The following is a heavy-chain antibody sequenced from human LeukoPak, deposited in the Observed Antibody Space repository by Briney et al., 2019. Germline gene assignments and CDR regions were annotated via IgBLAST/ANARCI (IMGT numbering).Heavy chain of an antibody. CDR1: GFTFSTYT. D-gene: IGHD6-19*01. V-gene: IGHV3-23*01. CDR3: AKPSNSKQWLVQRRGNYFDY. CDR2: INGNGDST. Sequence: GGSLRLSCAASGFTFSTYTMTWVRQAPGKGLECVSTINGNGDSTYYADSVKGRFTISRDNSKNTLYLQMNSLRAEDTAVYYCAKPSNSKQWLVQRRGNYFDYWGQGTLVTVSS. J-gene: IGHJ4*02.